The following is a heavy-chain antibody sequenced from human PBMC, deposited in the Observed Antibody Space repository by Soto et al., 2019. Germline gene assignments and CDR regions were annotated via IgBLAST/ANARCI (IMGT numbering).Heavy chain of an antibody. J-gene: IGHJ5*02. CDR3: ATGSDYYDSSGYPT. D-gene: IGHD3-22*01. CDR1: GYTLTELS. Sequence: ASVKVSCKVSGYTLTELSMHWVRQAPGKGLEWMGGFDPEDGETIYAQKFQGRVTMTEDTSTDTAYMELSSLRSEDTVVYYCATGSDYYDSSGYPTWGQGTLVTVSS. V-gene: IGHV1-24*01. CDR2: FDPEDGET.